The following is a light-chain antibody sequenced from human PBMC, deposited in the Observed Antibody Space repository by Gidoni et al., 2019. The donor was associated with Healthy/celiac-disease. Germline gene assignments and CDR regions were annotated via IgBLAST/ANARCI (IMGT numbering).Light chain of an antibody. CDR3: SSYTSSSTLVV. CDR2: DVS. Sequence: PGQSITISCTGTSSDVGGYNYVSWYQQPPGKAPKLMIYDVSNRPSGVSNRFSGSKSGNPASLTISGLQAEDEADYYCSSYTSSSTLVVFGGGTKLTVL. V-gene: IGLV2-14*04. CDR1: SSDVGGYNY. J-gene: IGLJ2*01.